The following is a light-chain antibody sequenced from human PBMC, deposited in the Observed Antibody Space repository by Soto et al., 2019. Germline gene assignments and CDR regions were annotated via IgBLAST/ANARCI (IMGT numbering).Light chain of an antibody. CDR1: SSDVGGYNY. CDR3: SSYTSSSTYA. J-gene: IGLJ1*01. V-gene: IGLV2-14*01. Sequence: QSALTQPASVSGSPGQSITISCTGTSSDVGGYNYVSWYQQHPGKAPKLMIYDVSNRPSGVSNRFSGSKSGNTASLTISGLQAEDGADYYCSSYTSSSTYAFGTGTKVTVL. CDR2: DVS.